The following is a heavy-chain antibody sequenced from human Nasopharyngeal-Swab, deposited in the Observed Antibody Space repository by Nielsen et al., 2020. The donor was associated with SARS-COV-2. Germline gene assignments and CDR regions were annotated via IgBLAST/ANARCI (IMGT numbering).Heavy chain of an antibody. CDR3: ARVIRVGTTRYAFDI. V-gene: IGHV3-48*02. D-gene: IGHD1-26*01. Sequence: GESLKISCTASGFDFSTYGMNWVRQTPGKGLECISFISGSGRSIYYADSVRGRFTISRDNTKNSLYLQMDSLRDDDTAAYYCARVIRVGTTRYAFDIWGQGTRVIVSS. J-gene: IGHJ3*02. CDR2: ISGSGRSI. CDR1: GFDFSTYG.